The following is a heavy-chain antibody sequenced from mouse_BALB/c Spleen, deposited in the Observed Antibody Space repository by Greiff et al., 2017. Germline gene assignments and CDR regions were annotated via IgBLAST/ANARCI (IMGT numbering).Heavy chain of an antibody. V-gene: IGHV3-6*02. J-gene: IGHJ2*01. CDR3: AREIYYGSSFYFDY. CDR1: GYSITSGYY. CDR2: ISYDGSN. D-gene: IGHD1-1*01. Sequence: ESGPGLVKPSQSLSLTCSVTGYSITSGYYWNWIRQFPGNKLEWMGYISYDGSNNYNPSLKNRISITRDTSKNQFFLKLNSVTTEDTATYYCAREIYYGSSFYFDYWGQGTTLTVSS.